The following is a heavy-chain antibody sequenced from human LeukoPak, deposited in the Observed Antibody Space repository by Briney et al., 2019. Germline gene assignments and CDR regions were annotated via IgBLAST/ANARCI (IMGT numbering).Heavy chain of an antibody. CDR3: VRGRGTVDIFFDI. D-gene: IGHD5-12*01. CDR2: IKQDGSEK. V-gene: IGHV3-7*04. J-gene: IGHJ3*02. CDR1: GFTFSSFQ. Sequence: GGSLRLSCAASGFTFSSFQMNWVRQAPGKGLEWVANIKQDGSEKYYVDSVKGRFTISRDNAKNSLYLQMNSLRAEDTAVYYCVRGRGTVDIFFDIWGQGTMVTVSS.